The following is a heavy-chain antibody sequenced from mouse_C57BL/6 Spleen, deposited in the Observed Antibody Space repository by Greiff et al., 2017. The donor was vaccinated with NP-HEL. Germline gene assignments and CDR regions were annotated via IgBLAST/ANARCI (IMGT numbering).Heavy chain of an antibody. CDR3: AKSYYSNYEGDYYAMNS. CDR1: GYSITSGYY. CDR2: ISYDGSN. J-gene: IGHJ4*01. Sequence: VQLKESGPGLVKPSQSLSLSCSVSGYSITSGYYWYWIRQPPGNKLEWMGYISYDGSNNYNPSLKNRITITRDTSKNQFFLKLNSVTTEDPATYYCAKSYYSNYEGDYYAMNSWGQGTSVTVSS. V-gene: IGHV3-6*01. D-gene: IGHD2-5*01.